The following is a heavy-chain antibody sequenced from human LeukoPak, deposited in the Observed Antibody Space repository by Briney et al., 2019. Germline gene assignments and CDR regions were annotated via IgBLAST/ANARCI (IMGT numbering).Heavy chain of an antibody. CDR2: IYTSGST. J-gene: IGHJ4*02. D-gene: IGHD2-15*01. Sequence: SETLSLTCTVSGGSISSYYWSWIRQPAGKRLEWIGRIYTSGSTSYNPSLKSRVTMSVDTSKNKFSLKLSSVTAADTAVYYCARGNTLCSGGSCSTNIDYWGQGTLVTVSS. CDR3: ARGNTLCSGGSCSTNIDY. V-gene: IGHV4-4*07. CDR1: GGSISSYY.